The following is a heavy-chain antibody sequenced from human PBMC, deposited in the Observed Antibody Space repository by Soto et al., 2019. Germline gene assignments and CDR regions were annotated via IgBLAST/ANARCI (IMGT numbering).Heavy chain of an antibody. Sequence: LSLTCTVAGGSIRSYYWSWIRQPPGKGLEWIGYIYYSGSTNYNPSLKSRVTISVDTSKNQFSLKLSSVTAADTAVYYCASGAPLVAATTYYYYGMDVWGQGTTVTVSS. CDR2: IYYSGST. J-gene: IGHJ6*02. CDR3: ASGAPLVAATTYYYYGMDV. D-gene: IGHD2-15*01. CDR1: GGSIRSYY. V-gene: IGHV4-59*01.